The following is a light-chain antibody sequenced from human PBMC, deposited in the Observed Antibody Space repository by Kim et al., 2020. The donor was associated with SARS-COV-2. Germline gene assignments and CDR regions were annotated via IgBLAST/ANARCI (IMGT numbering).Light chain of an antibody. V-gene: IGKV3-20*01. Sequence: SLSPGERATLSCRASQSISSIYLAWYQQKPGQAPRLLIFGASSRATGIPDRFSGSGSGTDFILTINRLEPEDFAVYYCQQYDISLTFGGGTKVEIK. CDR3: QQYDISLT. CDR1: QSISSIY. CDR2: GAS. J-gene: IGKJ4*01.